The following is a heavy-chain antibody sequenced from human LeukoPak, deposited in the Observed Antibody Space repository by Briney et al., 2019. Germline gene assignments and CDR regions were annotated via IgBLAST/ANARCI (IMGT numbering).Heavy chain of an antibody. Sequence: PSETLSLTCTVSGGSISSSSYYWGWVRQPPGKGLEWIGSLFYSGSTYYNPSLKSRVTISVDTSKNQLSLQLTSVTAADTALYYCARVYLSEGWASGSGSYYSRYHWFDPWGQGTLVTVSS. V-gene: IGHV4-39*07. CDR3: ARVYLSEGWASGSGSYYSRYHWFDP. CDR2: LFYSGST. CDR1: GGSISSSSYY. J-gene: IGHJ5*02. D-gene: IGHD3-10*01.